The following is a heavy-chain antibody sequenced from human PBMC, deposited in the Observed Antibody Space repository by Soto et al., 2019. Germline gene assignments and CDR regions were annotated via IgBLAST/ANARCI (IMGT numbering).Heavy chain of an antibody. J-gene: IGHJ2*01. CDR1: GFSLSTSGVG. Sequence: QITLKESGPTLVKPTQTLTLTCTFSGFSLSTSGVGVGWIRQPPGKALKWLALIYWDDDKGYSPSLKSRLTITKDTSKNQVVLTMTNMDPVDTATYYCAHLTYYFDSSAYYWYFDLWGRGTLVTVSS. D-gene: IGHD3-22*01. V-gene: IGHV2-5*02. CDR3: AHLTYYFDSSAYYWYFDL. CDR2: IYWDDDK.